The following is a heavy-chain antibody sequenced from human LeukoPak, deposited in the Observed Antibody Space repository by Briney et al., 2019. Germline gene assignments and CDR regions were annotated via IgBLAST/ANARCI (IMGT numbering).Heavy chain of an antibody. J-gene: IGHJ4*02. CDR3: ARGGYYYGSGYGY. D-gene: IGHD3-10*01. V-gene: IGHV3-66*01. Sequence: GGSLRLSCAASGFTVSSNYMSWVRQAPGKGLEWVSVIYSGGSTYYADSVKGRFTISRDNSKNTLYLQMNSLRAEDTAVYYCARGGYYYGSGYGYWGQGTLVTVSS. CDR2: IYSGGST. CDR1: GFTVSSNY.